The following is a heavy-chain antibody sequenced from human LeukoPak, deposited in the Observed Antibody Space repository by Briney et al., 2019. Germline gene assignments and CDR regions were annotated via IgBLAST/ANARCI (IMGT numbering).Heavy chain of an antibody. Sequence: GASVKVSCKASGYTFTSYDINWVRQAPGQGLEWMGWMNPNSGNTVYAQKFQGRVTMTRNTSISTAYMELSSLRSEDTAVYCCVRVSGRGIQLLGYWGQGTLVTVSS. CDR2: MNPNSGNT. CDR3: VRVSGRGIQLLGY. D-gene: IGHD5-18*01. J-gene: IGHJ4*02. V-gene: IGHV1-8*01. CDR1: GYTFTSYD.